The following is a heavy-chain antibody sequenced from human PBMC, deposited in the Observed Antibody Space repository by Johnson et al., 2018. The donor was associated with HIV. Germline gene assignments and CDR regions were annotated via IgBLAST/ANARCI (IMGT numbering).Heavy chain of an antibody. D-gene: IGHD2-2*01. Sequence: QVQLVESGGGVVQPGRSLRLSCAASGFTFSSYAMHWVRQAPGTGLEWVAVISYDGSNKYYADSVKGRFTISRSNSKNTLYLQMNRLRAEDTAVYYCARDTPFGYCSSTSCYAGGAFDIWGQGTMVTVSS. CDR1: GFTFSSYA. CDR2: ISYDGSNK. J-gene: IGHJ3*02. V-gene: IGHV3-30-3*01. CDR3: ARDTPFGYCSSTSCYAGGAFDI.